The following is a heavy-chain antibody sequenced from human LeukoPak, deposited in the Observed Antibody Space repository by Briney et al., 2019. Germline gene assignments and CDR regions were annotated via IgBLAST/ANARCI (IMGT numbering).Heavy chain of an antibody. CDR3: ARSLGADYYDSSGFDY. CDR2: ISAYNGNT. J-gene: IGHJ4*02. CDR1: GYTFTSYG. Sequence: GASVKVSCKASGYTFTSYGISWVRQAPGQGLEWMGWISAYNGNTNYAQKLQGRVTMTTDTSTSTAYMELRSLRSDDTAVYYCARSLGADYYDSSGFDYWGQGTLVTVSS. D-gene: IGHD3-22*01. V-gene: IGHV1-18*01.